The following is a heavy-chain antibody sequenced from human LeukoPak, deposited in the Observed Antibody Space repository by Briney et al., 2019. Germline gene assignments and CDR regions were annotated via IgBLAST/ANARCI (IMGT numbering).Heavy chain of an antibody. V-gene: IGHV3-74*01. D-gene: IGHD6-19*01. CDR1: GFTFSSYW. Sequence: SGGSLRLSCAASGFTFSSYWMHWVRQAPGKGLVWVSRINSDGSSTSYADSMKGRFTISRDSAKNTLYLQMNSLRAEDTAVYYCARVIAVAGNYYFDYWGQGTLVTVSS. CDR2: INSDGSST. CDR3: ARVIAVAGNYYFDY. J-gene: IGHJ4*02.